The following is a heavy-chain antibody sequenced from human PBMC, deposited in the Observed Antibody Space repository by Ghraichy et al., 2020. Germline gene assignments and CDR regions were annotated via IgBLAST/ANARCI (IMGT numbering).Heavy chain of an antibody. D-gene: IGHD3-10*01. J-gene: IGHJ6*02. CDR1: GYTLTELS. CDR2: FDPEDGET. Sequence: ASVKVSCKVSGYTLTELSMHWVRQAPGKGLEWMGGFDPEDGETIYAQKFQGRVTMTEDTSTDTAYMELSSLRSEDTAVYYCATALNYYGSGSPTYYYGMDVWGQGTTVTVSS. CDR3: ATALNYYGSGSPTYYYGMDV. V-gene: IGHV1-24*01.